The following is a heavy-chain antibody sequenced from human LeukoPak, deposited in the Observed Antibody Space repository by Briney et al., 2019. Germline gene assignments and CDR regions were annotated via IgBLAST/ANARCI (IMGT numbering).Heavy chain of an antibody. CDR1: GFTFSSYA. V-gene: IGHV3-30*04. CDR3: ARDSGYDYYYYYYMDV. J-gene: IGHJ6*03. Sequence: GGSLRLSCAASGFTFSSYAMHWVRQAPGKGLEWVAVISYDGSNKYYADSVKGRFTISRDNSKNTLYLQMNSLRAEDTAVYYCARDSGYDYYYYYYMDVWGKGTTVTVSS. CDR2: ISYDGSNK. D-gene: IGHD5-12*01.